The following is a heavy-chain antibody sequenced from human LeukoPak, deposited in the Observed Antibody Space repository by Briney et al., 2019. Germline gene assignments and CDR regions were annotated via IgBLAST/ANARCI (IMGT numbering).Heavy chain of an antibody. CDR2: IYPSGTT. CDR3: TRDAGGYEDY. Sequence: PSETLSLTCTVSGGSISNYWWSRIRQPAGKGLEWIGRIYPSGTTYYNPSLTSRVTMSIDTSKNQFSLNLGSVTAADTAVYYCTRDAGGYEDYWGQGTLVT. CDR1: GGSISNYW. J-gene: IGHJ4*02. V-gene: IGHV4-4*07. D-gene: IGHD5-12*01.